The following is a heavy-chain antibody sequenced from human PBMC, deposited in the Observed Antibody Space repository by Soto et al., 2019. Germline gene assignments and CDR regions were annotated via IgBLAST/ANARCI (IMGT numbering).Heavy chain of an antibody. D-gene: IGHD6-25*01. CDR3: ASDSWQRPPLYYSYYGMDV. V-gene: IGHV1-69*13. Sequence: SVKVSCTASGGTFSSYAISWVRQAPGQGLEWMGGIIPIFGTANYAQKFQGRVTITADESTSTAYMELSSLRSEDTAVYYCASDSWQRPPLYYSYYGMDVWGQGTTVTV. CDR1: GGTFSSYA. J-gene: IGHJ6*02. CDR2: IIPIFGTA.